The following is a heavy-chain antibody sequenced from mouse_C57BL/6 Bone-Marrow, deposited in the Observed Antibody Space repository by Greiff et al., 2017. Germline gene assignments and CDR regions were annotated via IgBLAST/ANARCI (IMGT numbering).Heavy chain of an antibody. V-gene: IGHV5-4*01. Sequence: EVQLVESGGGLVKPGGSLKLSCAASGFTFSSYAMSWVRQTPEKRLEWVATISDGGSYTYYPDNVKGRFTISRDNAKNNLYLQMSHLKSEDTAMYYCARDGKYRGAMDYWGQGTSVTVSS. CDR3: ARDGKYRGAMDY. J-gene: IGHJ4*01. CDR1: GFTFSSYA. CDR2: ISDGGSYT. D-gene: IGHD1-3*01.